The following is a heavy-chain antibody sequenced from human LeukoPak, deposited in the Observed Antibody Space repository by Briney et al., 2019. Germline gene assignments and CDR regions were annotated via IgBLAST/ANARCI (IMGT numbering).Heavy chain of an antibody. V-gene: IGHV5-10-1*01. J-gene: IGHJ5*02. CDR1: GYSFTNYC. D-gene: IGHD1-26*01. CDR3: AIVVGTTTLGWFDP. Sequence: GESLKISCKGSGYSFTNYCIIWVRQMPGKGLEWMGTIDPTDSYTNYSPSFQGHVTITVDKSISTAYLQWSSLRASDTAMYYCAIVVGTTTLGWFDPWGQGTLVTVSS. CDR2: IDPTDSYT.